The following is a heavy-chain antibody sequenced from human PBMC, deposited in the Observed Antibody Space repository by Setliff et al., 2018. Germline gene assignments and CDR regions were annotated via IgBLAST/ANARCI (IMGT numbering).Heavy chain of an antibody. J-gene: IGHJ5*02. CDR3: AKSGSGSYYSWFDP. D-gene: IGHD3-10*01. V-gene: IGHV1-8*01. CDR1: GYTFTSHD. CDR2: MNPNNGNT. Sequence: ASVKVSCKASGYTFTSHDINWVRQATGQGLEWMGWMNPNNGNTGCVQKFQGRLTMTRNTSISTAYMELSSLRSDDTAVYYCAKSGSGSYYSWFDPWGQGTLVTVSS.